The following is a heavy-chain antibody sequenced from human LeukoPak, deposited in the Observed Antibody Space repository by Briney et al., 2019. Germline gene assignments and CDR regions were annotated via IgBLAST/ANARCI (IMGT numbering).Heavy chain of an antibody. Sequence: GASVKVSCKASGYTFTSYGISWVRQAPGQGLEWMGWISAYNGNTNYAQKLQGRVTMTTDTSTSTAYMELRSLRSDDTAVYYCARSPARRYDFWSGCFDYWGREPWSPSPQ. D-gene: IGHD3-3*01. V-gene: IGHV1-18*01. CDR3: ARSPARRYDFWSGCFDY. J-gene: IGHJ4*02. CDR2: ISAYNGNT. CDR1: GYTFTSYG.